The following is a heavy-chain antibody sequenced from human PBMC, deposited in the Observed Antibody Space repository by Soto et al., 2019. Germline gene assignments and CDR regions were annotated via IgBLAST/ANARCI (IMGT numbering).Heavy chain of an antibody. CDR2: ISSSGSTI. Sequence: GGSLRLSCGASGFTFIEYYMSWSRQAPGKGLEWVSYISSSGSTIYYADSVKGRFTISRDNAKNSLYLQMNSLRAEDTAVYYCARDRVGSSTSCSDYWGQGTLVTVSS. V-gene: IGHV3-11*01. CDR1: GFTFIEYY. D-gene: IGHD2-2*01. CDR3: ARDRVGSSTSCSDY. J-gene: IGHJ4*02.